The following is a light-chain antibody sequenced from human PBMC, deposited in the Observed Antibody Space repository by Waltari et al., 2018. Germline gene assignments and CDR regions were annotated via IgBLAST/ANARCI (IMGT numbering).Light chain of an antibody. V-gene: IGKV1-12*01. CDR1: QGINSW. CDR3: QQGYNTPYT. Sequence: DIQMPQSPSSLSASVGDKVTITCRASQGINSWLAWYQHKPGKAPKVLIYATSSLQSGVPSRFSGSGSGTDYTLTISSLQPEDFATYYCQQGYNTPYTFGQGTKVEIK. CDR2: ATS. J-gene: IGKJ2*01.